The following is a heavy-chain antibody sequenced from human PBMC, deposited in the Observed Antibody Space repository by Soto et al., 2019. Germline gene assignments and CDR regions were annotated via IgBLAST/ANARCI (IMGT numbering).Heavy chain of an antibody. Sequence: PSETLSLTCTVSGGSISSSSYYWGWIRQPPGKGLEWIGSIYYSGSTYYNPSLKSRVTISVDTSKNQFSLKLSSVTAADTAVYYCARNIVAGTYLRNYYFDYWGQGTLVTVS. D-gene: IGHD6-19*01. V-gene: IGHV4-39*01. CDR3: ARNIVAGTYLRNYYFDY. J-gene: IGHJ4*02. CDR1: GGSISSSSYY. CDR2: IYYSGST.